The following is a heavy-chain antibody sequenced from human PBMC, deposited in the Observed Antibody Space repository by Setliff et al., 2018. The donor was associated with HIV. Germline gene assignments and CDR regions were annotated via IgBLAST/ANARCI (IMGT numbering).Heavy chain of an antibody. V-gene: IGHV4-4*08. CDR3: ARELGASPHDVFDI. D-gene: IGHD3-16*01. Sequence: SETLSLTCTVSGGSISGFHWSWIRQSPGKGLEWIGYIYTGGSINYNPSLKSRVTISVDTSKSQFSLKLNSVTAADTAVYYCARELGASPHDVFDIWGQGTMVTVPS. CDR2: IYTGGSI. CDR1: GGSISGFH. J-gene: IGHJ3*02.